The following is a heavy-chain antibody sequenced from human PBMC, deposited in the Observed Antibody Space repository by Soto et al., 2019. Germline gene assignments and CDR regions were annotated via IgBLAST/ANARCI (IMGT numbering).Heavy chain of an antibody. CDR1: GGSVSSGSYY. V-gene: IGHV4-61*01. CDR2: IYYSGST. Sequence: SETLSLTCTVSGGSVSSGSYYWSWIRQPPWKGLEWIGYIYYSGSTNYNPSLKSRVTISVDTSKNQFSLKLSSVTAADTAVYYCARLPGVYDILTGPYMDVWGQGTTVTVSS. D-gene: IGHD3-9*01. J-gene: IGHJ6*02. CDR3: ARLPGVYDILTGPYMDV.